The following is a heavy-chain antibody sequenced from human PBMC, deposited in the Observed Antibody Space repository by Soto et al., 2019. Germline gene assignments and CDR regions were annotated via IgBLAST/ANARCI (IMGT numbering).Heavy chain of an antibody. V-gene: IGHV4-34*01. Sequence: SETLSLTCAVYGGSFSGYYWSWIRQPPGKGLEWIGEINHSGSTNYNPSLKSRVTISVDTSKNQFSLKLSSVTAADTAVYYCARLIPAASYSYYYGMDCWRQVNTGAFSS. D-gene: IGHD2-2*01. J-gene: IGHJ6*02. CDR2: INHSGST. CDR1: GGSFSGYY. CDR3: ARLIPAASYSYYYGMDC.